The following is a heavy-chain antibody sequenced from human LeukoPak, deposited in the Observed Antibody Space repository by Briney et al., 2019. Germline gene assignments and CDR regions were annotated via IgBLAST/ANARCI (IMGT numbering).Heavy chain of an antibody. J-gene: IGHJ2*01. Sequence: PSETLSLTCTVSGGSIGSGNYYWSWIRQPPGKGLEWIGYIYYSGSTNYNPSLKSRVTISVDTSKNQFSLKLSSVTAADTAVYYCARDRRYYDSSGYGVYWYFDLWGRGTLVTVSS. D-gene: IGHD3-22*01. CDR1: GGSIGSGNYY. V-gene: IGHV4-61*01. CDR2: IYYSGST. CDR3: ARDRRYYDSSGYGVYWYFDL.